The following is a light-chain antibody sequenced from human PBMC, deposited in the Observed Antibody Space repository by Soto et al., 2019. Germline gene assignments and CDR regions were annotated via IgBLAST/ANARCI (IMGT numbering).Light chain of an antibody. V-gene: IGKV1-39*01. CDR1: QNIENY. Sequence: DIQMTQSPSSLSASLGDTVTISCRASQNIENYLHWYQQKAGKAPEVLLYVASVLTDGVSSRFSGSGYGTDFTLTITNLQPEDFAMYYCQQSFSSPPINFGQGTRLDIK. CDR3: QQSFSSPPIN. J-gene: IGKJ5*01. CDR2: VAS.